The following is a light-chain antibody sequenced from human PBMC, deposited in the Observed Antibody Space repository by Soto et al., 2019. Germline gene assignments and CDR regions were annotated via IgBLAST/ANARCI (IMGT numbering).Light chain of an antibody. Sequence: AIRMTQSPSSLSASTGDRVTITCRASQGISSYLAWYQQKPGKAPKLLIYAASTLQSGVPSRFSGSGSGTDFTLTISCLQSEDFATYYCQQYYSYPLGFGQGTKVEIK. J-gene: IGKJ1*01. V-gene: IGKV1-8*01. CDR2: AAS. CDR3: QQYYSYPLG. CDR1: QGISSY.